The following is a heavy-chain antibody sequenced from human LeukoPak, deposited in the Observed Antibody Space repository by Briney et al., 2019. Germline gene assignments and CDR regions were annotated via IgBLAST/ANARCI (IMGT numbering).Heavy chain of an antibody. V-gene: IGHV1-2*02. CDR1: GYTFTDYY. D-gene: IGHD2-2*01. Sequence: ASVKVSCKASGYTFTDYYIQWVRQAPGQGLEWMGWINPNSGGTSSAQKFQGRVTMTRDTSVSTAYMELSRLRSDDTAVYYCARDHCTSSGCYEYYYYGMDVWGQGTTVTVSS. J-gene: IGHJ6*02. CDR2: INPNSGGT. CDR3: ARDHCTSSGCYEYYYYGMDV.